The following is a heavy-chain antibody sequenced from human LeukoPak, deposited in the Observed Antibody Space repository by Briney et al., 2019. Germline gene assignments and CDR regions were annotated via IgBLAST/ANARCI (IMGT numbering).Heavy chain of an antibody. Sequence: SETLSLTCTASCGSISSYFWSWIRQPPGKGLEWIGYIYYSGSTNYNPSLKSRVTISVDPSKNQFSLKLNSVTAADTAVYYCAKTVAGYWYFDLWGRGTLVTVSS. CDR1: CGSISSYF. J-gene: IGHJ2*01. CDR2: IYYSGST. D-gene: IGHD6-19*01. V-gene: IGHV4-59*08. CDR3: AKTVAGYWYFDL.